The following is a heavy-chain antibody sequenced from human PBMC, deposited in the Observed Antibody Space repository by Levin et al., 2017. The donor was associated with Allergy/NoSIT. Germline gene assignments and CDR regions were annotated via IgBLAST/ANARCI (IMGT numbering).Heavy chain of an antibody. CDR2: IFSNDEK. D-gene: IGHD2-2*01. Sequence: SGPTLVKPTETLTLTCTVSGFSLSNARMGVSWIRQPPGKALEWLAHIFSNDEKSYSTSLKSRLTISKDTSKSQVVLTMTNMDPVDTATYYCARRGTRMNWFDPWGQGTLVTVSS. CDR3: ARRGTRMNWFDP. CDR1: GFSLSNARMG. V-gene: IGHV2-26*01. J-gene: IGHJ5*02.